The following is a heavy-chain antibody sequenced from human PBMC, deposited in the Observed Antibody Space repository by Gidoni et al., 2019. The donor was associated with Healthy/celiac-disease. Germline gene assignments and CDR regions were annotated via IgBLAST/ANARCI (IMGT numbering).Heavy chain of an antibody. D-gene: IGHD3-16*02. CDR3: ARDLSDDYIWGSYRWRYYDY. Sequence: QVQLVQSGAEVQKPGSSVQVSCKASGVTFRSYAISWVRQAPGQGLEWMGRIIPILGIANYAQKFQGRVTITADKSTSTAYMELSSLRSEDTAVYYCARDLSDDYIWGSYRWRYYDYWGQGTLVTVSS. CDR2: IIPILGIA. J-gene: IGHJ4*02. V-gene: IGHV1-69*04. CDR1: GVTFRSYA.